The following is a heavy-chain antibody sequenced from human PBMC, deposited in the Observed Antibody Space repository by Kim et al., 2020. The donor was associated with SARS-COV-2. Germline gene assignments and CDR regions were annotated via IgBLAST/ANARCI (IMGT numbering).Heavy chain of an antibody. J-gene: IGHJ4*02. CDR1: GGSISSSSYY. Sequence: SETLSLTCTVSGGSISSSSYYWGWIRQPPGKGLEWIGSIYYSGSTYYNPSLKSRVTISVDTSKNQFSLKLSSVTAADTAVYCCARQRPPFYDYVWGSYRYPFDYWGQGTLVTVSS. CDR3: ARQRPPFYDYVWGSYRYPFDY. D-gene: IGHD3-16*02. CDR2: IYYSGST. V-gene: IGHV4-39*01.